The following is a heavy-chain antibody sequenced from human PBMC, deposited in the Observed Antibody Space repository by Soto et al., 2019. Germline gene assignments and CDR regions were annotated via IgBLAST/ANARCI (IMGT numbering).Heavy chain of an antibody. CDR3: ARIGGWYDIDF. J-gene: IGHJ4*02. CDR2: IFYNGTA. Sequence: SETLSLTCGVSGGSVSSGSFHWSWIRQPPGKGLQFIGSIFYNGTANYSPSLKDRVSISIDTSQSQFFLQLISVAAADTAVYYCARIGGWYDIDFWGQGSLVT. V-gene: IGHV4-61*01. D-gene: IGHD6-19*01. CDR1: GGSVSSGSFH.